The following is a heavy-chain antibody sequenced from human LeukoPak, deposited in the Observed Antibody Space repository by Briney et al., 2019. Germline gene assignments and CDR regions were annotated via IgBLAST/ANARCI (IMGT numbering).Heavy chain of an antibody. D-gene: IGHD1-26*01. CDR2: ISSSSSYI. CDR3: ARVVGEWELRYFDY. J-gene: IGHJ4*02. CDR1: GFTFSSYS. V-gene: IGHV3-21*01. Sequence: GGSLRLSCAASGFTFSSYSMNWVRQAPGKGLEWVSSISSSSSYIYYADSVKGRFTISRGNAKNSLYLQMNSLRAEDTAVYYCARVVGEWELRYFDYWGQGTLVTVSS.